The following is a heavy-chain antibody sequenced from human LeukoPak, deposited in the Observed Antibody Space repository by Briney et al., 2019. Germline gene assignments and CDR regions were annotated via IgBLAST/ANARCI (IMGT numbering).Heavy chain of an antibody. CDR1: GFTFSSYW. CDR2: IKQDGSEK. D-gene: IGHD6-13*01. CDR3: ARDAGQQPHDY. V-gene: IGHV3-7*05. J-gene: IGHJ4*02. Sequence: GGTVRLSCAASGFTFSSYWMSWVRQAPGKGLEWVANIKQDGSEKYYVDSVKGRITISRDNAKNSLYLQMSSQRAEDTAVYYCARDAGQQPHDYWGQGTLVTVSS.